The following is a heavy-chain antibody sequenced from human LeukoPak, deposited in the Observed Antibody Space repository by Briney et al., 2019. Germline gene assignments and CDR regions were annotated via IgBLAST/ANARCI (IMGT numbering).Heavy chain of an antibody. V-gene: IGHV3-23*01. D-gene: IGHD1-26*01. J-gene: IGHJ4*02. CDR1: GFNLSSYA. CDR3: VKDLGRYRNNCFDY. Sequence: GGSLRLSCAASGFNLSSYAMSWVRQAPEKGLEWVSTISGSRGGTYYADSVKGRFTISRDDSKNTLYLQMNSLRAEDTAVYYCVKDLGRYRNNCFDYWGQGTLVTVSS. CDR2: ISGSRGGT.